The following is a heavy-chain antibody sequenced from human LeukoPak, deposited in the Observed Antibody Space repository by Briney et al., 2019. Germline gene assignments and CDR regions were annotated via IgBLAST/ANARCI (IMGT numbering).Heavy chain of an antibody. D-gene: IGHD6-13*01. J-gene: IGHJ4*02. V-gene: IGHV4-59*01. CDR1: GGSISSYY. Sequence: SETLSLTCTVTGGSISSYYWSWIRQPPGKGLEWIGYIYYTGSTNYNPSLKSRVTISVDTSKNQFSLKLSSVTAAGTAVYYCARQQLSQLYYFDNWGQGTLVTVSS. CDR3: ARQQLSQLYYFDN. CDR2: IYYTGST.